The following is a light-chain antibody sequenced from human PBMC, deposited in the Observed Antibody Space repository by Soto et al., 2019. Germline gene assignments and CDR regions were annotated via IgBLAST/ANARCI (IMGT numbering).Light chain of an antibody. CDR3: QQYNNWPPYT. V-gene: IGKV3-15*01. CDR1: QSVNSN. J-gene: IGKJ2*01. CDR2: GAS. Sequence: EIVMTQSPATLSVSAGERATLSCRACQSVNSNLAWYQQKPGQAPRLLIYGASTRATGIPARFSGSGSGTEFTLTICSLQSEDFAVYYCQQYNNWPPYTFGQGTKLEIK.